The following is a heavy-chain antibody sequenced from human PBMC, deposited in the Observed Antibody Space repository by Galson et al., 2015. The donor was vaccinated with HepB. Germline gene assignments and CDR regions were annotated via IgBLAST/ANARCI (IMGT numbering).Heavy chain of an antibody. Sequence: QVQLQESGPGLVKPSETLSLTCTVSGGSISSSGYCWAWIRQHPGKGLEWIGHICHSGNTYYNPSLKSRVTMSVDTSKKQFSLELNSVTAADTAMFFCARGVGLSYFDYWGQGILVTVSS. D-gene: IGHD1-26*01. V-gene: IGHV4-31*03. CDR1: GGSISSSGYC. CDR2: ICHSGNT. CDR3: ARGVGLSYFDY. J-gene: IGHJ4*02.